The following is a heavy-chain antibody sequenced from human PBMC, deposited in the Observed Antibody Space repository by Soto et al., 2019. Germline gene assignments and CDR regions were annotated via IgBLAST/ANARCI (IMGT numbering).Heavy chain of an antibody. CDR3: ARDHCSGGSCYFDY. Sequence: SVKFSCKASGGTFSSYAISWVRQAPGQGLEWMGGIIPIFGTANYAQKFQGRVTITADESTSTAYMELSSLRSEDTAVYYCARDHCSGGSCYFDYWGQGTLVTVSS. V-gene: IGHV1-69*13. CDR2: IIPIFGTA. CDR1: GGTFSSYA. D-gene: IGHD2-15*01. J-gene: IGHJ4*02.